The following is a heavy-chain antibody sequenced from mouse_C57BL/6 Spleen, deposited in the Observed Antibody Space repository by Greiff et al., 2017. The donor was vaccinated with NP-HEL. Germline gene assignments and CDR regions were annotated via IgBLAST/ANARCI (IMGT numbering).Heavy chain of an antibody. CDR1: GYTFTSYW. D-gene: IGHD3-3*01. CDR2: IDPSDSYT. J-gene: IGHJ4*01. V-gene: IGHV1-50*01. CDR3: ARRRGDGAMDY. Sequence: QVHVKQSGAELVKPGASVKLSCKASGYTFTSYWMQWVKQRPGQGLEWIGEIDPSDSYTNYNQKFKGKATLTVDPSSSTAYMQLSSLTSEDSAVYYCARRRGDGAMDYWGQGTSVTVSS.